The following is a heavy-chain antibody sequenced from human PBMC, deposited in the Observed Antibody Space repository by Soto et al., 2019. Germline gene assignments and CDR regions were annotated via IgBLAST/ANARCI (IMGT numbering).Heavy chain of an antibody. J-gene: IGHJ3*02. CDR3: AKEGDYGDPGRAFDI. CDR2: IYSGGST. CDR1: GFTVSSNY. V-gene: IGHV3-53*01. Sequence: PGGSLRLSCAASGFTVSSNYMSWVRQAPGKGLEWVSVIYSGGSTYYADSVKGRFTISRDNSKNTLYLQMNSLRAEDTAVYYCAKEGDYGDPGRAFDIWGQGTMVTVSS. D-gene: IGHD4-17*01.